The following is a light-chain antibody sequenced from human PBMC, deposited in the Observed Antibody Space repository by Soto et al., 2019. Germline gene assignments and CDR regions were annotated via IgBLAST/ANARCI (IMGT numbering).Light chain of an antibody. V-gene: IGLV1-51*01. CDR3: GTWDSRLRVVV. J-gene: IGLJ2*01. Sequence: QSVLTQPPSVSAAPRQKVTIPCSGSSSNIGNNYVSWYHRVPGTAPKLLIYDNNERPSGIPDRFSGTKSGTSANLDITGLQTGDEGDYYCGTWDSRLRVVVFGGGTKLTVL. CDR1: SSNIGNNY. CDR2: DNN.